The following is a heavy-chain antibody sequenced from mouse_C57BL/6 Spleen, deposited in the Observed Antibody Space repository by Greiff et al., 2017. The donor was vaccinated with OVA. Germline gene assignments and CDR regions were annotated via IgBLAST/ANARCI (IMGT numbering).Heavy chain of an antibody. CDR2: IRSKSNNYAT. D-gene: IGHD3-2*02. CDR3: VRLDSSGYLDY. J-gene: IGHJ2*01. Sequence: EVQLVESGGGLVQPKGSLKLSCAASGFRFNTYAMNWVRQAPGKGLEWVARIRSKSNNYATYYADSVKDRFTISRDDSESMLYLQMNNLKTEDTAMYYCVRLDSSGYLDYWGQGTTLTVSS. CDR1: GFRFNTYA. V-gene: IGHV10-1*01.